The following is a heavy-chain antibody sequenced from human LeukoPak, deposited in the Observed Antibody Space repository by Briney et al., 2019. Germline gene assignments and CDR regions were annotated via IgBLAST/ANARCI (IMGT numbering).Heavy chain of an antibody. D-gene: IGHD2-15*01. Sequence: SETLSLTCTVSGGSISSYYWSWIRQPPGKGLEWIGYIYCSGSTNYNPSLKSRVTISVDTSKNQFSLKLSSVTAADTAVYYCARGDVGWYYGMDVWGQGTTVTVSS. V-gene: IGHV4-59*01. J-gene: IGHJ6*02. CDR3: ARGDVGWYYGMDV. CDR2: IYCSGST. CDR1: GGSISSYY.